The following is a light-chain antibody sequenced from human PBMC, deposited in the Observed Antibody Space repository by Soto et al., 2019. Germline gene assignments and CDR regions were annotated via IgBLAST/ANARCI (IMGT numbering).Light chain of an antibody. CDR2: DAF. V-gene: IGKV3-11*01. Sequence: EIVLTQSPVILSLSPGARATLSCRASQSVSSFIAWYQQKPGQAPRLLIYDAFNRDSGIPDRFSGSGSGSDFTITISSLEPEDFAVYCCQQSRSWTSFGTGTKVDVK. CDR3: QQSRSWTS. CDR1: QSVSSF. J-gene: IGKJ3*01.